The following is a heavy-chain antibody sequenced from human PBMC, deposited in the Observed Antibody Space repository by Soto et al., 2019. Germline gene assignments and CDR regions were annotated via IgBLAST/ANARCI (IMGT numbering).Heavy chain of an antibody. CDR2: ISAYNGNT. V-gene: IGHV1-18*01. D-gene: IGHD3-3*01. CDR1: GYTFTSYG. CDR3: AIFLGREKYYDFWSGYYRAYYYMDV. J-gene: IGHJ6*03. Sequence: ASVTVSCQASGYTFTSYGIIWVRQAPGQGLEWMGWISAYNGNTNYAQKLQGRVTMTTDTSTSTAYMELRSLRSDDTAVYYCAIFLGREKYYDFWSGYYRAYYYMDVWGKGTTVTVSS.